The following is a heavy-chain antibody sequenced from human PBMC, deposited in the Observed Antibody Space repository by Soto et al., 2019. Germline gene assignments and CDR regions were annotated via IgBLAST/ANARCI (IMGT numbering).Heavy chain of an antibody. J-gene: IGHJ4*02. CDR1: GGTFSSYA. D-gene: IGHD3-10*01. CDR2: SIPIFGTA. Sequence: GASVKVSCKASGGTFSSYAISWVRQAPGQGLEWMGGSIPIFGTANYAQKFQGRVTITADKSTSTAYMELGSLRSEDTDVYDCAREGDSYGSGSCSLVTTLDYCGQRTLVTVSS. V-gene: IGHV1-69*06. CDR3: AREGDSYGSGSCSLVTTLDY.